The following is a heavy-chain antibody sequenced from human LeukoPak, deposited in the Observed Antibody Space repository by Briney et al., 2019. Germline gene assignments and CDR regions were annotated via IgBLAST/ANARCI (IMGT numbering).Heavy chain of an antibody. J-gene: IGHJ4*02. V-gene: IGHV3-21*01. D-gene: IGHD2-2*01. CDR1: GFTFSSYS. Sequence: GGSLRLSCAASGFTFSSYSMNWVRQAPGKGLEWVSSISSSSSYIYYADSVKGRFTISRDNAKNSLYLQMNSLRAEDTAVYYCARGLTLVLPPGYWGQGTLVTVSS. CDR3: ARGLTLVLPPGY. CDR2: ISSSSSYI.